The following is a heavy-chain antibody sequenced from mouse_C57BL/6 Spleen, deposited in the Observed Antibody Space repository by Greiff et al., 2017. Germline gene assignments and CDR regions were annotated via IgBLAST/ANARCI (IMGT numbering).Heavy chain of an antibody. Sequence: EVKLMEPGGGLVMPGGSLKLSCAASGFTFSSYTMSWVRQTPAKRLEWVATISVGGGNTYYPDSVKGRFTITRDNAKNTLYLQMSSLRSEDTSLYYCARQGYVGSMDYWGQGTSLTVSS. CDR2: ISVGGGNT. CDR1: GFTFSSYT. V-gene: IGHV5-9*01. J-gene: IGHJ4*01. D-gene: IGHD2-10*02. CDR3: ARQGYVGSMDY.